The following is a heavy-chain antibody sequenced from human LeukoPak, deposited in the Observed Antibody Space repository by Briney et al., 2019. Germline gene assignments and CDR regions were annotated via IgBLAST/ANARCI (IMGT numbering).Heavy chain of an antibody. CDR2: IISSGGVT. Sequence: PGGSLRLSCAASGFAFSSYAMSWVRQAPGKGLEWVSSIISSGGVTYYADSLKGRFTISRDNSKNTLYLQMNSLRAEDTAVYYCAKDWKRWLQLSDAFDIWGQGTMVTVSS. CDR3: AKDWKRWLQLSDAFDI. D-gene: IGHD5-24*01. CDR1: GFAFSSYA. J-gene: IGHJ3*02. V-gene: IGHV3-23*01.